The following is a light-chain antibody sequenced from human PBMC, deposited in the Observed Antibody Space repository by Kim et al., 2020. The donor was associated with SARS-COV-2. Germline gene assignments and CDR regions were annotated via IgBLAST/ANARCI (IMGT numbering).Light chain of an antibody. Sequence: VSPGDRATLTCRASQDIDTNLAWYQQKSGQAPKVLIYSASTRATGIPARFSGSGSESDFSLTISSLQSEDFAVYYCQQYRNWPRTFGQGTKVDIK. CDR2: SAS. J-gene: IGKJ1*01. CDR1: QDIDTN. V-gene: IGKV3-15*01. CDR3: QQYRNWPRT.